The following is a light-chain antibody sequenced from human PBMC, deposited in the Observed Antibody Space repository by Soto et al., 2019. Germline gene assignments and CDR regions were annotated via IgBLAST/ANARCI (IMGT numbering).Light chain of an antibody. V-gene: IGKV3-15*01. CDR3: QQYNNWPGT. Sequence: EIVMTQSPATLSVSPGERATLSCRAGQSVSSNLAWYQHKPGQAPRLLIYGASTRATGIPARFSGSGSGTEFTLTISSLQSEDFAVYYCQQYNNWPGTFGQGTKVDI. J-gene: IGKJ1*01. CDR1: QSVSSN. CDR2: GAS.